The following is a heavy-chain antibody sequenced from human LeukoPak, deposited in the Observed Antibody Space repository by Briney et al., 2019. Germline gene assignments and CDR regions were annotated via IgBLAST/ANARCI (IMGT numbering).Heavy chain of an antibody. J-gene: IGHJ4*02. Sequence: ASVKVSCKASGYTFTGYYIHWVRQAPGQGPEWMGWINPNSGGTRYAQRFQGSVTMTRDTSISTAYLEVSSLRSDDTAVYYCARDSGDIVDYFDYWGQGTLVIVSS. CDR3: ARDSGDIVDYFDY. V-gene: IGHV1-2*02. CDR1: GYTFTGYY. D-gene: IGHD5-12*01. CDR2: INPNSGGT.